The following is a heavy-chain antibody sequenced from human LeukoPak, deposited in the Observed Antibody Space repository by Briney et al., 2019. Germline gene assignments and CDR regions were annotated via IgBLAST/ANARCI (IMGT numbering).Heavy chain of an antibody. CDR3: ARDSGNSGVFDY. CDR1: GGSFSGYY. Sequence: SETLSLTCAVYGGSFSGYYWSWIRQPPGKGLEWIGEINHSGSTNYNPSLKSRVTISVDTSKNQFSLKLSSVTAADTAVYYCARDSGNSGVFDYWGQGTLVTVSS. V-gene: IGHV4-34*01. D-gene: IGHD2-21*02. J-gene: IGHJ4*02. CDR2: INHSGST.